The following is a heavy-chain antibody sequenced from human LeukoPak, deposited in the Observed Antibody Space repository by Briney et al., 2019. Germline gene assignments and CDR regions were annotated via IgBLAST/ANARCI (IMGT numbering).Heavy chain of an antibody. D-gene: IGHD2-2*03. J-gene: IGHJ4*02. CDR2: IGGSGTRT. CDR3: AKDSHWILFDD. V-gene: IGHV3-23*01. Sequence: GGSLRLSCAASGFTFTTYGMNWVRQAPGKGLGWVSGIGGSGTRTYYADSVKGRFTISRDNSKNTLYLQMNSLRDEDTAVYYCAKDSHWILFDDWGQGTLVTVSS. CDR1: GFTFTTYG.